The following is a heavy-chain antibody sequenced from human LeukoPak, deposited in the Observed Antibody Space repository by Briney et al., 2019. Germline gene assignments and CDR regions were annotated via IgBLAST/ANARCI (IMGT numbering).Heavy chain of an antibody. D-gene: IGHD3-3*01. V-gene: IGHV4-34*01. J-gene: IGHJ4*02. CDR2: INHSGST. Sequence: SETLSLTCAVYGGSFSGYCWSWIRQPPGKGLEWIGEINHSGSTNYNPSLKSRVTISVDTSKNQFSLKLSSVTAADTAVYYCARGRRIRFLGPYYFDYWGQGTPVTVSS. CDR1: GGSFSGYC. CDR3: ARGRRIRFLGPYYFDY.